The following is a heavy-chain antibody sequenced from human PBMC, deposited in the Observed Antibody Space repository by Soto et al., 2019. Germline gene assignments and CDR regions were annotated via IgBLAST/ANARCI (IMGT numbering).Heavy chain of an antibody. J-gene: IGHJ4*02. CDR1: SGSISGYY. CDR3: ARIYCSSVRCSSHFDY. Sequence: SETLSLTCTVSSGSISGYYWSWIRQPPGKGLEWIGYIYSSGSTNYNPSLKSRVTISVDTSKNQFSLRLSSVTAADTAVYFCARIYCSSVRCSSHFDYWGQGTLVTISS. V-gene: IGHV4-59*08. CDR2: IYSSGST. D-gene: IGHD2-2*01.